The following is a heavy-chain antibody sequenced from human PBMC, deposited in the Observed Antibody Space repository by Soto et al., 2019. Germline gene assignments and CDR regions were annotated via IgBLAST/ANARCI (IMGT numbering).Heavy chain of an antibody. J-gene: IGHJ4*02. CDR1: GFTFSSYA. Sequence: QVQLVESGGGVVQPGRSLRLSCAASGFTFSSYAMHWVRQAPGKGLEWVAVISYEGSNKYYADSVKGRFTISRDNSNNTLYLQMNSLRAEDTAVYYCARERRQESITIFGVVIRVNKLDYWGQGTLVTVSS. CDR3: ARERRQESITIFGVVIRVNKLDY. D-gene: IGHD3-3*01. CDR2: ISYEGSNK. V-gene: IGHV3-30-3*01.